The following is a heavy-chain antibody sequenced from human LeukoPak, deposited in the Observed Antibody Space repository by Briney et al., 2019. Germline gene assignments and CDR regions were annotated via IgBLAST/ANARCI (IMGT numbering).Heavy chain of an antibody. CDR1: GYTFTGYH. CDR2: INPNSGGT. J-gene: IGHJ5*02. D-gene: IGHD2-15*01. CDR3: GRGYCTGDSCSGAWFDP. V-gene: IGHV1-2*02. Sequence: ASVKVSCKASGYTFTGYHIHWVRQAPGQGLEWMGWINPNSGGTNYAQKFQGRVTMTRDTSISTAYIELNRLRSDDTAVYYCGRGYCTGDSCSGAWFDPWGRGTLVTVSS.